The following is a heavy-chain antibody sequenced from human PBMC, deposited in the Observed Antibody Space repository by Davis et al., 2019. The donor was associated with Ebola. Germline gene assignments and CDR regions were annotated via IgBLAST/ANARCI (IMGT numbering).Heavy chain of an antibody. J-gene: IGHJ6*04. D-gene: IGHD3-16*02. CDR3: ARDRYTFAGYMDV. V-gene: IGHV7-4-1*02. CDR1: GYTFTRYA. Sequence: ASVKVSCKASGYTFTRYAITWVRQAPGQGLEWVGWINTNTGNPTYAQGFTGRCVFSLDTSVSTAYLQISSLRAEDTAVYYCARDRYTFAGYMDVWGKGTTVTVSS. CDR2: INTNTGNP.